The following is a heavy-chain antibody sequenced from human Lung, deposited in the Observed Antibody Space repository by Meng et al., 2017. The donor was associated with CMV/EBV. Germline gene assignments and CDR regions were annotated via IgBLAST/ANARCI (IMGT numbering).Heavy chain of an antibody. D-gene: IGHD2-8*02. CDR2: ISGSGGST. J-gene: IGHJ4*02. Sequence: GESLKISCAASGFTFSSYAMSWVRQAPGKGLEWVSAISGSGGSTYYADSVKGRFTISRDNSKNTLYLQMNSLRAEDTAVYYCAKGGWSKPPNWLWGQGTLVTFSS. CDR3: AKGGWSKPPNWL. V-gene: IGHV3-23*01. CDR1: GFTFSSYA.